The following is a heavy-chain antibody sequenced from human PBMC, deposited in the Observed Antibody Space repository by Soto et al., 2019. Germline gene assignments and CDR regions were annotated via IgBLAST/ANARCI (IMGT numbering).Heavy chain of an antibody. CDR3: ARAKQGGITMIVVAPYGMDV. J-gene: IGHJ6*02. CDR1: GFTFSSYS. CDR2: ISSSSSYI. Sequence: KPGGSLRLSCAASGFTFSSYSMNWVRQAPGKGLEWVSSISSSSSYIYYADSVKGRFTISRDNAKNSLYLQMNSLRAEDTAVYYCARAKQGGITMIVVAPYGMDVWGQGTTVTVSS. D-gene: IGHD3-22*01. V-gene: IGHV3-21*01.